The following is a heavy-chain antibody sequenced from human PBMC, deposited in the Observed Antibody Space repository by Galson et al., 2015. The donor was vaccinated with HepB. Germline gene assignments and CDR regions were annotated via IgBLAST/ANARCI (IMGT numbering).Heavy chain of an antibody. V-gene: IGHV5-10-1*01. CDR3: ATSYYYDSSGYKGAIDY. CDR1: GYRFTNYW. CDR2: IDPSDSYI. D-gene: IGHD3-22*01. Sequence: QSGAEVKKPGESLRISCKGSGYRFTNYWISWVRQMPGKGLEWMGRIDPSDSYIKSSPSFQGHVTISADKSISTAYLQRSSLKASDTAMYYCATSYYYDSSGYKGAIDYWGQGTLVTVSP. J-gene: IGHJ4*02.